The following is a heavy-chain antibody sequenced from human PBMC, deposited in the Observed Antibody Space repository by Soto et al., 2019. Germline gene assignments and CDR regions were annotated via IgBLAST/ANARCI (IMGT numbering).Heavy chain of an antibody. CDR1: GFTFSTYW. CDR2: IKQDGSEK. Sequence: GGSLRLSCAASGFTFSTYWMSWVRQAPGKGLEWVANIKQDGSEKYYVDSVKGRFTISRDNAKNSLYLQMGGLRAEDMAVYYCARRIPFGYGLAVWGQGTTVTVSS. V-gene: IGHV3-7*02. J-gene: IGHJ6*02. CDR3: ARRIPFGYGLAV. D-gene: IGHD2-21*01.